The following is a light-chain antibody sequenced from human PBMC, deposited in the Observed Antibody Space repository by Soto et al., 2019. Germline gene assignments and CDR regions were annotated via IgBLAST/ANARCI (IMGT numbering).Light chain of an antibody. J-gene: IGKJ1*01. Sequence: EIVLTPSTATLSSFPGHSVTLSCKSSQAVNTKLAWYQHKPGQAPTLLIYLASNRAAGVPARISGSGSGTDFTLTISDVEPEDFAVYYCHQRQSWPRTFVQGTKVDIK. CDR2: LAS. CDR1: QAVNTK. V-gene: IGKV3-11*01. CDR3: HQRQSWPRT.